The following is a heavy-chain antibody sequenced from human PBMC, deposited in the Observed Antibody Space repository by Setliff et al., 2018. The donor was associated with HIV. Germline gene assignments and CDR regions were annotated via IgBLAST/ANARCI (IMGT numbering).Heavy chain of an antibody. D-gene: IGHD2-15*01. J-gene: IGHJ6*02. V-gene: IGHV3-33*08. CDR3: ARAGVVEGYYYYYYGIDV. CDR2: ISFDGSSK. Sequence: GGSLRLSCRGFRTTFSGYGLNWVRQAPGKGLEWVAVISFDGSSKYYADSVKGRFTISRDDAEKSVYPQMNSLRAEDTAVYYCARAGVVEGYYYYYYGIDVWGQGTAVTVSS. CDR1: RTTFSGYG.